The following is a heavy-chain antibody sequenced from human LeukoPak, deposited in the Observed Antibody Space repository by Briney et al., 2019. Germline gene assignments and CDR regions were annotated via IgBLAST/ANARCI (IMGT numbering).Heavy chain of an antibody. V-gene: IGHV1-18*01. J-gene: IGHJ4*02. CDR2: ISAYNGNT. D-gene: IGHD3-10*01. Sequence: ASVKLSCKASGYTFTSYGISWVRQAPGPGLEWMGWISAYNGNTNYAQKLRGRVTMTTDTSTSTAYMELRSLRSDDTAVYYCARDRQGVRGIDYWGQGTLVTVSS. CDR1: GYTFTSYG. CDR3: ARDRQGVRGIDY.